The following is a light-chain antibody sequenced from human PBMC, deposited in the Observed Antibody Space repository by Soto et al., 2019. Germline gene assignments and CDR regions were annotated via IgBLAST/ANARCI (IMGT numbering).Light chain of an antibody. CDR3: QQRSNWPWLT. CDR2: DVF. J-gene: IGKJ4*01. CDR1: QSVNNY. V-gene: IGKV3-11*01. Sequence: EIVLTQSPATLSLSPGERATLSCRASQSVNNYLAWYQQKPGQAPRLLIYDVFNRATDIPARFSGSGSGTDFTLTISRLEPEDFAVYYCQQRSNWPWLTFGGGTRVEIK.